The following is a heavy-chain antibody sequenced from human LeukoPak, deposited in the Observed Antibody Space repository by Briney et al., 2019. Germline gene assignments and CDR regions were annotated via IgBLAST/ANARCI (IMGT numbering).Heavy chain of an antibody. CDR1: GGTFSSYA. Sequence: SVKVSCKASGGTFSSYAIRWVRQAPGQGLEWMGRIIPIFGTANYAQKFQGRVTITTDESTSTAYMELSSLRSEDTAVYYCARDQGYSSGWSLGYWGQGTLVTVSS. D-gene: IGHD6-19*01. CDR2: IIPIFGTA. J-gene: IGHJ4*02. V-gene: IGHV1-69*05. CDR3: ARDQGYSSGWSLGY.